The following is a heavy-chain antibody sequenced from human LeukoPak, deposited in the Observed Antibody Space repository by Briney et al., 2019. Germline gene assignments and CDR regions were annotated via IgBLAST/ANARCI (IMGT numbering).Heavy chain of an antibody. J-gene: IGHJ6*02. Sequence: GGSLRLSCAASGFTVSSNYMSWVRQAPGKGLEWVSVIYSGGSTYYADSVKGGFTISRDNSKNTLYLQMNSLRAEDTAVYYCAREQFAHYYYYGMDVWGQGTTVTVSS. V-gene: IGHV3-53*01. CDR1: GFTVSSNY. CDR2: IYSGGST. D-gene: IGHD3-10*01. CDR3: AREQFAHYYYYGMDV.